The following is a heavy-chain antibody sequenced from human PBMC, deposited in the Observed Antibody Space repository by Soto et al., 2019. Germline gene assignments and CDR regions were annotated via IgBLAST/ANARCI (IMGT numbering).Heavy chain of an antibody. J-gene: IGHJ4*02. CDR1: GFTFSSYG. D-gene: IGHD1-1*01. Sequence: GGSLRLSCAASGFTFSSYGMHWVRQAPGKGLEWVAVISYDGSNKYYADSVKGRFTISRDNSKNTLYLQMNSLRAEDTAVYYCAKDRSETYARRTFDYWGQGTLVTVSS. V-gene: IGHV3-30*18. CDR2: ISYDGSNK. CDR3: AKDRSETYARRTFDY.